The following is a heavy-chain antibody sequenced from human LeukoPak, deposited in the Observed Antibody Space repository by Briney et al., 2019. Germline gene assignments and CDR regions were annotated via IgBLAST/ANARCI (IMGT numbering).Heavy chain of an antibody. CDR2: INHSGST. J-gene: IGHJ4*02. Sequence: SETLSLTCAVYGGSFSGYYWSWIRQPPGKGLEWIGEINHSGSTNYNPSLKSRVTISVDTSKNHFSLKLSSVTAADTAVYYCARGHPGLPSARRLFDLNLRAFDYWGQGTLVTVSS. V-gene: IGHV4-34*01. D-gene: IGHD2-15*01. CDR1: GGSFSGYY. CDR3: ARGHPGLPSARRLFDLNLRAFDY.